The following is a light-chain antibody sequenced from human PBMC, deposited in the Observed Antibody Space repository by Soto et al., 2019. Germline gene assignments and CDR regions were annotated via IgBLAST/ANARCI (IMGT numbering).Light chain of an antibody. J-gene: IGKJ4*01. Sequence: EIVLTQSPGTLSLSPGESATLSCRASQSVSSIYLAWYQQKPGQAPRLLIYGASSRATGIPDRFSGSGSGTDFTLTISRLEPEDFAVYYCQQDGSSPLTFGGGTKVEIK. CDR2: GAS. V-gene: IGKV3-20*01. CDR3: QQDGSSPLT. CDR1: QSVSSIY.